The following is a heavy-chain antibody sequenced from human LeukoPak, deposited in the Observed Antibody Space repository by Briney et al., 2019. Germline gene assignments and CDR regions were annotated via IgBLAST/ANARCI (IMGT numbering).Heavy chain of an antibody. J-gene: IGHJ4*02. V-gene: IGHV1-18*01. CDR3: AREGEDLYYFDY. CDR2: ISAYNGNT. CDR1: GYTFTSYG. D-gene: IGHD3-16*01. Sequence: ASVKVSCKASGYTFTSYGISWVRQAPGQGLEWMGWISAYNGNTNYAQKLQGRVTMTRDTSISTAYMELSRLRSDDTAVYYCAREGEDLYYFDYWGQGTLVTVSS.